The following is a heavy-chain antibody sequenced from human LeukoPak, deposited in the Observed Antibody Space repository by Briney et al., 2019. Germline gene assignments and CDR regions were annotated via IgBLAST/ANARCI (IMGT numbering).Heavy chain of an antibody. Sequence: SETLSLTCTVSGGSISSYYWSWIRQPAGKGLEWIGRIYTSGSNNYNPSLKSRVTMSVDTSKNQFSLKLSSVTAADTAVYYCARDRGYYYDSSGYRNFDYWGQGTLVTVSS. J-gene: IGHJ4*02. CDR3: ARDRGYYYDSSGYRNFDY. V-gene: IGHV4-4*07. CDR1: GGSISSYY. CDR2: IYTSGSN. D-gene: IGHD3-22*01.